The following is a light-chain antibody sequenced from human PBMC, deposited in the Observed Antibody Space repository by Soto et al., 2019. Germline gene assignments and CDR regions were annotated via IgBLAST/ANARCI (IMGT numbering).Light chain of an antibody. CDR1: SSDVGGYNY. V-gene: IGLV2-14*01. CDR3: SSYTSSSTRV. J-gene: IGLJ1*01. Sequence: QSALTQPASVSGSPGQSITISCTGTSSDVGGYNYVSWYQQHPGKAPKLVIFDVSDRPSGVSNRFSGSKSGNTASLTISGLQAEDEADYSCSSYTSSSTRVFGTGTK. CDR2: DVS.